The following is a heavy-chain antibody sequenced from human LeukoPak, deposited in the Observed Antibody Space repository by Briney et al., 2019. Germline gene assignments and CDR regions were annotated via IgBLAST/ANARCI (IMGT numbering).Heavy chain of an antibody. V-gene: IGHV3-21*01. CDR3: ARDPFGSSGPYNWFDP. CDR1: GFTFSTYS. Sequence: GGSLRLSCAASGFTFSTYSMNWVRQAPGKGLEWVSSISSSSTYIYYADSVKGRFTISRDNAKNSLYLQMNSLRAEDTAVYYCARDPFGSSGPYNWFDPWGQGTLVAVSS. D-gene: IGHD3-10*01. CDR2: ISSSSTYI. J-gene: IGHJ5*02.